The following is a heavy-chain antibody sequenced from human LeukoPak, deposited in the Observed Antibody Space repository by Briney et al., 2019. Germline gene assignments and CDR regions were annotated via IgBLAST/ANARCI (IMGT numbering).Heavy chain of an antibody. J-gene: IGHJ6*02. CDR3: ARAHCSSTSCYIGYYYYGMDV. CDR1: GGTFSSYA. CDR2: IIPIFGTA. Sequence: SVKVSCKASGGTFSSYAISWVRQAPGQGLEWMGGIIPIFGTANYAQKFQGRVTITAGESTSTAYMELSSLRSEDTAVYYCARAHCSSTSCYIGYYYYGMDVWGQGTTVTVSS. V-gene: IGHV1-69*13. D-gene: IGHD2-2*02.